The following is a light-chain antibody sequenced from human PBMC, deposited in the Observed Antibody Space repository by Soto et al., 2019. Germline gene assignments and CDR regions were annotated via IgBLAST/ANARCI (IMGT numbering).Light chain of an antibody. V-gene: IGKV1-39*01. J-gene: IGKJ1*01. CDR2: AAS. CDR1: QSVTTY. Sequence: GDRVTITCRASQSVTTYLNWYQQKAGKAPKLLISAASSLQSGVPSRFSGSGSGSDFTLTISSLQPEDVATYYCQKYNSAPWTFGQGTKVEIK. CDR3: QKYNSAPWT.